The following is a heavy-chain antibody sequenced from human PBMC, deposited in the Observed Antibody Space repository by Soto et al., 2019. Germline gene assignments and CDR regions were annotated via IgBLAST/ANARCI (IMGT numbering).Heavy chain of an antibody. D-gene: IGHD6-19*01. Sequence: ASVKVSCKASGYTFTSYYMHWVRQAPGQGLEWMGIINPSGGSTSYAQKFQGRVTMTRDTSTSTVYMELSSLRSEDTAVYYCARAVAGYYYYYGMDVWGQGTTVTVSS. J-gene: IGHJ6*02. V-gene: IGHV1-46*01. CDR3: ARAVAGYYYYYGMDV. CDR2: INPSGGST. CDR1: GYTFTSYY.